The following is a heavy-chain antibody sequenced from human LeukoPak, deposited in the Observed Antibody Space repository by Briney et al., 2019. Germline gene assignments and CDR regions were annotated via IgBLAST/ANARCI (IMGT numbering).Heavy chain of an antibody. Sequence: SETLSLTCTVSGGSISSYYWSWIRQPPGKGLEWIGYIYYSGSTNYNPSLKSRVTISVDTSKNQFSLKLSSVTAADTAAYYCAVSDSSGYYFDWYFDLWGRGTLVTVSS. CDR2: IYYSGST. CDR3: AVSDSSGYYFDWYFDL. D-gene: IGHD3-22*01. V-gene: IGHV4-59*01. CDR1: GGSISSYY. J-gene: IGHJ2*01.